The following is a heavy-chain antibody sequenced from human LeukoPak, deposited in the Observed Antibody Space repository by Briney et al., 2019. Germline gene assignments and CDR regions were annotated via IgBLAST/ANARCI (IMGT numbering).Heavy chain of an antibody. CDR1: GSSISSGSYY. V-gene: IGHV4-61*02. D-gene: IGHD3-22*01. CDR2: IYTSGST. Sequence: SETLSLTCTVSGSSISSGSYYWSWIRQPAGKGLEWIGRIYTSGSTKYNPSLKSRVTLSVDTSKNQFSLKLSSVTAADTAVYYCASYNSSYYWDDAFDIWGQGTMVTVSS. CDR3: ASYNSSYYWDDAFDI. J-gene: IGHJ3*02.